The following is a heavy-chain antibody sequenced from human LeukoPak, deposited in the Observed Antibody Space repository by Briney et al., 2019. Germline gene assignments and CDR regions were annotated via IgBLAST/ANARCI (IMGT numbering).Heavy chain of an antibody. Sequence: SETLSLTCTVSGGSISSYYWSWIRQPAGKGLEWTGRIYTSGSTNYNPSLKSRVTMSVDTSKNQFSLKLSSVTAADTAVYYCARIPAGWTVGATVPWGQGTLVTVSS. CDR1: GGSISSYY. CDR2: IYTSGST. CDR3: ARIPAGWTVGATVP. J-gene: IGHJ5*02. D-gene: IGHD1-26*01. V-gene: IGHV4-4*07.